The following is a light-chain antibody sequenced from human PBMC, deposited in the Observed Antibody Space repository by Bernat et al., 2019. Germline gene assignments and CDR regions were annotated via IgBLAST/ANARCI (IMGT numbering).Light chain of an antibody. CDR2: AAS. CDR3: QHSSSAPFT. Sequence: DIQMTQSPSSLSASVGDRVTITCRASQSISNYVNWYQKIPGKVPKLLIYAASSLQSGVPSRFSGSGSGTDFTLTISSLKPEDFAAYYCQHSSSAPFTFGGGTKVEIK. J-gene: IGKJ4*01. CDR1: QSISNY. V-gene: IGKV1-39*01.